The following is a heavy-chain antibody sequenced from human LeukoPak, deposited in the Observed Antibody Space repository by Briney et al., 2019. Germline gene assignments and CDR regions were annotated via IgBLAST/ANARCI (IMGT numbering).Heavy chain of an antibody. D-gene: IGHD3-10*01. V-gene: IGHV6-1*01. CDR1: GDSVSNYGEG. CDR2: TYYSSRYYT. Sequence: SQTLSLTCAISGDSVSNYGEGWIWITPSPARDLEWLGRTYYSSRYYTDYAESVKSRITINPDTSKNQYALQLKSVPPEDTAVYYCARDGPGDQGLDCWGQGTLVTVSS. CDR3: ARDGPGDQGLDC. J-gene: IGHJ4*02.